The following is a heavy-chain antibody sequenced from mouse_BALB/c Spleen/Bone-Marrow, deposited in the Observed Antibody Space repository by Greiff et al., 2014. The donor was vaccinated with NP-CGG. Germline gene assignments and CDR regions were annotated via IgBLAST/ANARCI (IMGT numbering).Heavy chain of an antibody. V-gene: IGHV1S56*01. CDR1: GYTFTRYY. J-gene: IGHJ3*01. CDR2: IYPGNVNT. D-gene: IGHD4-1*01. CDR3: ARALTGTWFAY. Sequence: QVQLQQSGPELVKPGASVKISCKASGYTFTRYYIHWVKQRPRQGLEWIGWIYPGNVNTKYNEKFKDKATLTADKSSSTAYMQLSSLTSEDSAVYFCARALTGTWFAYWGQGTLVTVSA.